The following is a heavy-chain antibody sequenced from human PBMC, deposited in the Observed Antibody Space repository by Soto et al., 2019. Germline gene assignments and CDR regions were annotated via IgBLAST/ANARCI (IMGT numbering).Heavy chain of an antibody. V-gene: IGHV1-8*01. J-gene: IGHJ4*02. CDR2: MNPNSSNT. CDR1: ASTLTSYD. D-gene: IGHD3-10*01. Sequence: ASVKVSCKDSASTLTSYDINWVRQGTGQGLEWMGCMNPNSSNTGYAQKFQGRVTMTRNTSISTAYMELSSLRSEDTAVYYCARAGGALWFGEFNWGQGTLVTVSS. CDR3: ARAGGALWFGEFN.